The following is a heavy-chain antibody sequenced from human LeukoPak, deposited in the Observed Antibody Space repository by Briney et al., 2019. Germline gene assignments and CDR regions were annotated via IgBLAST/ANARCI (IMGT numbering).Heavy chain of an antibody. Sequence: ASVKVSCMASGYTFTGYYMHWVRQAPGQGREGMGWINPNSGGTNYVQKFQGRVTMTRDTFISTAYMELSSLRSEDTAVYYCARVSATHAGSGAVGDYWGQGTLVTVSS. D-gene: IGHD3-10*01. CDR1: GYTFTGYY. CDR3: ARVSATHAGSGAVGDY. CDR2: INPNSGGT. V-gene: IGHV1-2*02. J-gene: IGHJ4*02.